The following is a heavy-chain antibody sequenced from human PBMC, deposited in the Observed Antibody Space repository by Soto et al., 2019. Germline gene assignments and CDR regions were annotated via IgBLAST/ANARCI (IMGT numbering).Heavy chain of an antibody. D-gene: IGHD3-22*01. CDR3: ARAGSGYHYTY. CDR1: GFTVSSNY. CDR2: ISGSGVST. Sequence: EVQLVETGGGLIQPGGSLRLSCAASGFTVSSNYMNWVRQAPGKGLEWLSAISGSGVSTYYADSVKGRFTISRDNSMNTLHLQMNSLRAEDTAVYYCARAGSGYHYTYWGLGTLVTVSS. V-gene: IGHV3-23*04. J-gene: IGHJ4*02.